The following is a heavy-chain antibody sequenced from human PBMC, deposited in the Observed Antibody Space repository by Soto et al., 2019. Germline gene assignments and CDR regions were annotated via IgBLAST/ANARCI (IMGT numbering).Heavy chain of an antibody. D-gene: IGHD3-22*01. CDR3: ARVIHYYDTSGSYAWYFDY. V-gene: IGHV4-59*01. CDR1: GGYISSYY. J-gene: IGHJ4*02. CDR2: IYYSGST. Sequence: WETLSLTCTVSGGYISSYYWTWIRQPPGKGLEWIGHIYYSGSTSYNPSLKSRVSISVNTSKKEFSLKLSSVNAADTAVYYCARVIHYYDTSGSYAWYFDYWGQGSLVTVSS.